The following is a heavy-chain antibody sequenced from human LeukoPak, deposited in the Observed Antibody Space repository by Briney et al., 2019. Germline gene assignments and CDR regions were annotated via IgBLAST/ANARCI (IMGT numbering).Heavy chain of an antibody. V-gene: IGHV3-23*01. D-gene: IGHD3-22*01. J-gene: IGHJ4*02. CDR3: ARGTYYYDSSGYLPYFDY. Sequence: PGGSLRLSCAASGFTFSSYAMSWVRQAPGKGLEWVSAISGSGGSTYYADSVKGRFTISRDNSKNTLYLQMNSLRAEDTAVYYCARGTYYYDSSGYLPYFDYWGQGTLVTVSS. CDR2: ISGSGGST. CDR1: GFTFSSYA.